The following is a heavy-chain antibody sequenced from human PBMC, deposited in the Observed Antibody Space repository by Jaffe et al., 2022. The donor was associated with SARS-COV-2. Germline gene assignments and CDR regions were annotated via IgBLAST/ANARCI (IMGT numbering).Heavy chain of an antibody. CDR2: ISSSSSYI. Sequence: QVQLVESGGGLVKPGGSLRLSCAASGFTFSDYYMSWIRQAPGKGLEWVSYISSSSSYINYADSVKGRFTISRDNARNSLYLQMNSLRAEDAGVYYCARGEDSSSSWIPGNYHYYGMDAWGQGTTVAVSS. J-gene: IGHJ6*02. D-gene: IGHD6-6*01. CDR1: GFTFSDYY. CDR3: ARGEDSSSSWIPGNYHYYGMDA. V-gene: IGHV3-11*06.